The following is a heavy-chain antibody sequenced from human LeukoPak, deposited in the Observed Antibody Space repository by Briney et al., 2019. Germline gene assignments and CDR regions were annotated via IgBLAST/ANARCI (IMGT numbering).Heavy chain of an antibody. D-gene: IGHD3-3*01. Sequence: QTGGSLRLSCAASGFTFSSYAMSWVRQAPGKGVEWVSAISGSGGSTYYADSVKGRFTISRDNSKNTLYLQMNSLRAEDTAVYYCAKDQDYDFWSGYLGLFDYWGQGTLVTVSS. CDR2: ISGSGGST. J-gene: IGHJ4*02. CDR3: AKDQDYDFWSGYLGLFDY. CDR1: GFTFSSYA. V-gene: IGHV3-23*01.